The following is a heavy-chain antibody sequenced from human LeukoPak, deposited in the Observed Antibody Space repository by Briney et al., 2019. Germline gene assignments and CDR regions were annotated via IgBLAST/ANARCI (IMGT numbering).Heavy chain of an antibody. Sequence: PSQTLSLTCTVSGGSISRGDYYWSWIRQPPGKGLEWIGEINHSGSTNYNPSLKSRVTISVDTSKNQFSLKLSSVTAADTAVYYCASVPGWEPHYFDYWGQGTLVTVSS. CDR1: GGSISRGDYY. CDR2: INHSGST. CDR3: ASVPGWEPHYFDY. J-gene: IGHJ4*02. D-gene: IGHD1-26*01. V-gene: IGHV4-30-4*08.